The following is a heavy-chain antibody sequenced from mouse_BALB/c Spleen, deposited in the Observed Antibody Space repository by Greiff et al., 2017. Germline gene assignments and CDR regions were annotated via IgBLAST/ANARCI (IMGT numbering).Heavy chain of an antibody. J-gene: IGHJ4*01. D-gene: IGHD1-1*02. CDR1: GFTFSSFG. V-gene: IGHV5-17*02. Sequence: EVQRVESGGGLVQPGGSRKLSCAASGFTFSSFGMHWVRQAPEKGLEWVAYISSGSSTIYYADTVKGRFTISRDNPKNTLFLQMTSLRSEDTAMYYCARHYDYYAMDYWGQGTSVTVSS. CDR3: ARHYDYYAMDY. CDR2: ISSGSSTI.